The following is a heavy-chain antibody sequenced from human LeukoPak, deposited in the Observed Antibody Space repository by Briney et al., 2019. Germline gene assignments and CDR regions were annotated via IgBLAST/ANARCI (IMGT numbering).Heavy chain of an antibody. J-gene: IGHJ4*02. Sequence: GESLKISCKGSGYSFTSYWIGWVRQMPGKGLEWMGIIYPGDSDTGYSPSFQGQVTISADKSISTAYLQWSSLKASDTAMYYCARHKSYYYDSSGYYGDFDYWGQGTLVTVSS. CDR1: GYSFTSYW. CDR3: ARHKSYYYDSSGYYGDFDY. V-gene: IGHV5-51*01. D-gene: IGHD3-22*01. CDR2: IYPGDSDT.